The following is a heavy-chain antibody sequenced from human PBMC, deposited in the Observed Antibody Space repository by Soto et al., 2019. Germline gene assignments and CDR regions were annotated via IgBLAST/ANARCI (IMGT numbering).Heavy chain of an antibody. J-gene: IGHJ6*02. Sequence: PSETLSLTCTVSGGSISSGGYYWSWIRQHPGKGLEWIGYIYYSGSTYYNPSLKSRVTISVDTSKNQFSLKLSSVTAADTAVYYCARGDYYYYGMDVWGQGTTVTVSS. CDR2: IYYSGST. CDR1: GGSISSGGYY. D-gene: IGHD3-16*01. V-gene: IGHV4-31*03. CDR3: ARGDYYYYGMDV.